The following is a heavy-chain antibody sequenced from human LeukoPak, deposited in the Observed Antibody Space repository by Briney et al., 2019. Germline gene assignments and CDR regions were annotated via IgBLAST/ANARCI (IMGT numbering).Heavy chain of an antibody. CDR2: INAGNGNT. V-gene: IGHV1-3*01. CDR3: ATEPGLGNDAFDI. J-gene: IGHJ3*02. Sequence: ASVKVSCKASGYTFTSYAMHWVRQAPGQRLEWMGWINAGNGNTKYSQKFQGRATMTRDTSISTAYMELSRLRSDDTAVYYCATEPGLGNDAFDIWGQGTMVTVSS. CDR1: GYTFTSYA. D-gene: IGHD7-27*01.